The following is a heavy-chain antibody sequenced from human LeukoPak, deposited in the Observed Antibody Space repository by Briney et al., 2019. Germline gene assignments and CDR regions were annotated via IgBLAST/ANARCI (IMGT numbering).Heavy chain of an antibody. CDR1: GFTFSSYE. J-gene: IGHJ3*02. CDR3: ARDHNSSGFDAFDI. V-gene: IGHV3-48*03. Sequence: PGGSLRLSCAASGFTFSSYEMNWVRQAPGKGLEWVSYISSGGTTIFYADSVKGRFTISRDNAKNSLYLQMSSLRAEDTAVYYCARDHNSSGFDAFDIWGQGTMVTVSS. D-gene: IGHD3-22*01. CDR2: ISSGGTTI.